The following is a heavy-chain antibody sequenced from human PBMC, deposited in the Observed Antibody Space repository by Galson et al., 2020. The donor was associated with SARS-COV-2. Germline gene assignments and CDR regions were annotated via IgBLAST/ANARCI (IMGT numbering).Heavy chain of an antibody. CDR3: ATSRAVAGTCPSCWFDP. CDR1: GYTLTELS. CDR2: FDPEDGET. V-gene: IGHV1-24*01. Sequence: GESLKISCKVSGYTLTELSMHWVRQAPGKGLEWMGGFDPEDGETIYAQKFQGRVTMTEDTSTDTAYMDLSSLRSEDTAVYYCATSRAVAGTCPSCWFDPWGQGTLVTVSS. D-gene: IGHD6-19*01. J-gene: IGHJ5*02.